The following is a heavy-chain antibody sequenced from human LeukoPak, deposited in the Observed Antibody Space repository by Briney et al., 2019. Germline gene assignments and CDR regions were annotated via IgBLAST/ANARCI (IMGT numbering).Heavy chain of an antibody. J-gene: IGHJ3*02. D-gene: IGHD1-7*01. CDR1: GFTFSTYA. CDR3: AKVNYAANDAFDI. V-gene: IGHV3-23*01. CDR2: ISGSGGST. Sequence: GGSLRLSCAASGFTFSTYAMSWVRQAPGKGLDWVSAISGSGGSTYYADSVKGRFTISRDNSKNTLYLQMNSLRAEDTSVYYCAKVNYAANDAFDIWGQGTMVTVSS.